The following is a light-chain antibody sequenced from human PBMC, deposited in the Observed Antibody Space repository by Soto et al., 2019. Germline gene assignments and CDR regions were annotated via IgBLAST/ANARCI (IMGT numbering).Light chain of an antibody. CDR3: SSFAGTKGI. V-gene: IGLV2-14*02. CDR1: SSDVGNYNL. CDR2: EVS. J-gene: IGLJ1*01. Sequence: QSVLTQPASVSGSPGQSITISCTGTSSDVGNYNLVSWYQQHPGKAPKLMIYEVSKRPSGVPDRFSGSKSGNTASLTVSGLLAEDEADYYCSSFAGTKGIFGTGTKLTVL.